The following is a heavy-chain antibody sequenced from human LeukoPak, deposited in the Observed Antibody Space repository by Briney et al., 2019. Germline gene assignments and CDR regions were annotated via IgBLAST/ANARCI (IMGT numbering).Heavy chain of an antibody. D-gene: IGHD3-9*01. CDR2: INPNSGGT. CDR3: AREAELRYFDWLPGDAFGI. V-gene: IGHV1-2*04. J-gene: IGHJ3*02. Sequence: GASVKVSCKASGYTFTGYYMHWVRQAPGQGLEWMGWINPNSGGTNYAQKFQGWVTMTRDTSISTAYMELSRLRSDDTAVYYCAREAELRYFDWLPGDAFGIWGQGTMVTVSS. CDR1: GYTFTGYY.